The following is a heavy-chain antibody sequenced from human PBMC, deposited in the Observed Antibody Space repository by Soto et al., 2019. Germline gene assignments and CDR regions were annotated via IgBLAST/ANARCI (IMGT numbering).Heavy chain of an antibody. CDR3: ASGYSSFYYYGMDV. CDR2: IYYSGST. CDR1: GGSISSSSYY. Sequence: QLQLQESGPGLVKPSETLSLTCTVSGGSISSSSYYWGWIRQPPGKGLEWIGSIYYSGSTYYNPSLKSRVTISVDTSKHQFSLKLSSVTAADTAVYYCASGYSSFYYYGMDVWGQGTTVTVSS. V-gene: IGHV4-39*01. D-gene: IGHD6-13*01. J-gene: IGHJ6*02.